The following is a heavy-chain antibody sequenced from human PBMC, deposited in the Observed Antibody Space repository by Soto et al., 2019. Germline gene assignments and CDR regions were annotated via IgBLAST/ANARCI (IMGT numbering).Heavy chain of an antibody. V-gene: IGHV1-46*01. CDR3: ARDYLSSKLSLSYFDF. J-gene: IGHJ4*02. Sequence: ASVKVSCKASGYSFISHYIHWVRQAPGQGLEWMGFINPSGGSATLAQKFQGRVTMTRDTSTSTVYMELTILRSEDAAVYYCARDYLSSKLSLSYFDFWGQGTRVTVSS. CDR1: GYSFISHY. CDR2: INPSGGSA. D-gene: IGHD2-2*01.